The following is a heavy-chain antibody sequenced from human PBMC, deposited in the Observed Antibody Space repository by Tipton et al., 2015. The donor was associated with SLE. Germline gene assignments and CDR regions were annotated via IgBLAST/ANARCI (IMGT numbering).Heavy chain of an antibody. V-gene: IGHV3-73*01. J-gene: IGHJ6*04. CDR3: TRLQAAAGLPFYYYGMDV. Sequence: SLRLSCAASGFTFSGSAMHWVRQASGKGLEWVGRIRSKANSYATAYAASVKGRFTISRDDSENTAYLQMNSLKTEDTAVYYCTRLQAAAGLPFYYYGMDVWGKGTTVTISS. CDR2: IRSKANSYAT. CDR1: GFTFSGSA. D-gene: IGHD6-13*01.